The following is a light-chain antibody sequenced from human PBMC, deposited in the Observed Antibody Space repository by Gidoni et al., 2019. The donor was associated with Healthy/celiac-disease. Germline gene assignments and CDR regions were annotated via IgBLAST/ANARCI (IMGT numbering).Light chain of an antibody. V-gene: IGKV4-1*01. CDR2: WAS. Sequence: DIVMTQSPDSLAVSLGERATINCKSSQSVLYSSNNKNYLAWYQQKAGQPPKLLIQWASTRESGVPDRFSGSGSGTDFTLTISSLQAEDVAVYYCQQYYSTPYTFGQGTKLEIK. CDR3: QQYYSTPYT. J-gene: IGKJ2*01. CDR1: QSVLYSSNNKNY.